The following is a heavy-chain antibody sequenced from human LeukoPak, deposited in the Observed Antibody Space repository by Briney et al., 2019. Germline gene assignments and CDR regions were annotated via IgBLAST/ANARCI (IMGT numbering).Heavy chain of an antibody. CDR2: INHSGST. CDR3: ARQRDYSLDYMDV. J-gene: IGHJ6*03. V-gene: IGHV4-34*01. D-gene: IGHD2-15*01. CDR1: GGSFSGYY. Sequence: SETLSLTCAVYGGSFSGYYWSWIRQPPGKGLEWIGEINHSGSTNYNPSLKSRVAISVDTSKNQFSLKLSSVTAADTAVYYCARQRDYSLDYMDVWGKGTTVTVSS.